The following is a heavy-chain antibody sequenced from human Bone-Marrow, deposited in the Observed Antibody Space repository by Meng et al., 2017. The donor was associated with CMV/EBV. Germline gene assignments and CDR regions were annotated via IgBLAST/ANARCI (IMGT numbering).Heavy chain of an antibody. CDR2: IRSKAYGGTT. J-gene: IGHJ4*02. Sequence: GESLKISCTASGFTFGDYAMSWVRQAPGKGLEWVGFIRSKAYGGTTEYSASVKGRFTISRDDSKSIAYLQMNSLKTEDTAVYYCASLPYSSSRSFDYWGQGTLGTVSS. V-gene: IGHV3-49*04. CDR3: ASLPYSSSRSFDY. CDR1: GFTFGDYA. D-gene: IGHD6-6*01.